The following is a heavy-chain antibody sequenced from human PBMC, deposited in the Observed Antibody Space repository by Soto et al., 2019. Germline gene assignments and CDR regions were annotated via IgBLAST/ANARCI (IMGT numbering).Heavy chain of an antibody. J-gene: IGHJ6*02. CDR2: TYFSKTT. Sequence: TLSLTCTVSGDSIISGDYLRSCVGLHPGKGLEWIGYTYFSKTTYYNPSLKSRVTISVDASKNQFSLNLSSVTAADTAVYYCARGREVAFQTYYGLDVWGQGTTVT. V-gene: IGHV4-31*03. CDR3: ARGREVAFQTYYGLDV. CDR1: GDSIISGDYL. D-gene: IGHD5-12*01.